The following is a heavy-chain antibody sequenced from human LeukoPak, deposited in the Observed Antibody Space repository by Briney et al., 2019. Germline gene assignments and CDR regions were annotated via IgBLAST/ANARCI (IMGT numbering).Heavy chain of an antibody. D-gene: IGHD3-10*01. Sequence: GGSLRLSCAASGFTFSSYSMNWVRQAPGKGLEWVSYISSSSSTIYYADSVKGRFTISRDNAKNSLYPQMNSLRAEDTAVYYCARVGTMVRGVHFDYWGQGTLVTVSS. V-gene: IGHV3-48*01. J-gene: IGHJ4*02. CDR2: ISSSSSTI. CDR3: ARVGTMVRGVHFDY. CDR1: GFTFSSYS.